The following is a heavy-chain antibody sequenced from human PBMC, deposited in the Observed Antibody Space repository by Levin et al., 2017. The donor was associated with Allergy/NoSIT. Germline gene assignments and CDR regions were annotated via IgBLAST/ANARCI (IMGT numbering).Heavy chain of an antibody. CDR3: ARWGVGYSSSWFSAFDS. CDR1: GGSFSGYY. V-gene: IGHV4-34*01. J-gene: IGHJ3*02. D-gene: IGHD6-13*01. CDR2: INHSGST. Sequence: SQTLSLTCAVYGGSFSGYYWSWIRQPPGKGLEWIGEINHSGSTNYNPSLKSRVTISVDTSKNQFSLKLSSVTAADTAVYYCARWGVGYSSSWFSAFDSWGQGTMVTVSS.